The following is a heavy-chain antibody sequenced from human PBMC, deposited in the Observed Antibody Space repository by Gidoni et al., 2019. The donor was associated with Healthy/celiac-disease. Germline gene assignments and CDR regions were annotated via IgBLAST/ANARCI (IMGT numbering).Heavy chain of an antibody. V-gene: IGHV3-49*04. Sequence: EVQLVESGGGVVQPGRSRRLSCPASGCTFGSYAMSWVRQAPGKGLEWVGFIRSKAYGGTTEYAASVKGRFTISRDDSKSIAYLQMNSLKTEDTAVYYCTRVYFGDIVVVVAAAYDYWGQGTLVTVSS. CDR3: TRVYFGDIVVVVAAAYDY. J-gene: IGHJ4*02. D-gene: IGHD2-15*01. CDR1: GCTFGSYA. CDR2: IRSKAYGGTT.